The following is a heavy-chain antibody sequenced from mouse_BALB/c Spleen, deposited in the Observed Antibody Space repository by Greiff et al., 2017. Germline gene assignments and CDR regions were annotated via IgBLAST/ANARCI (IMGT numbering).Heavy chain of an antibody. D-gene: IGHD2-4*01. Sequence: EVKLVESGGGLVKPGGSLKLSCAASGFAFSSYDMSWVRQTPEKRLEWVAYISSGGGSTYYPDTVKGRFTISRDNAKNTLYLQMSSLKSEDTAMYYCARHGGITTRGAWFAYWGQGTLVTVSA. CDR3: ARHGGITTRGAWFAY. CDR2: ISSGGGST. J-gene: IGHJ3*01. V-gene: IGHV5-12-1*01. CDR1: GFAFSSYD.